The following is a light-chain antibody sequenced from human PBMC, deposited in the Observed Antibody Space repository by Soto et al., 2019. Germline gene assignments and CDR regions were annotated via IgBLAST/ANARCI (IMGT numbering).Light chain of an antibody. CDR1: ESIRTW. CDR2: DAS. CDR3: QQYNNYPRT. Sequence: DIQITQSPSTLSASIGDRVTITCRASESIRTWLAWYQHKPGKAPKFLIYDASSLESGVPSRFSGSGSGTEFTLTTSNRQPDDFATYFCQQYNNYPRTFGQGTKVDIK. V-gene: IGKV1-5*01. J-gene: IGKJ1*01.